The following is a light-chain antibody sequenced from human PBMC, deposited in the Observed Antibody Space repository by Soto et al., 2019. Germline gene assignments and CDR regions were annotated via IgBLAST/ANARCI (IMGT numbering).Light chain of an antibody. CDR3: SSYSRSTADG. V-gene: IGLV2-14*01. CDR1: SSDVGGYKY. J-gene: IGLJ1*01. CDR2: EVS. Sequence: QSALTQPASVSGSPGQSITISCTGTSSDVGGYKYVSWHQLHPGKAPKLIIYEVSNRPSGVSNRFSGSKSGNTASLTISGLPAEDAADYYCSSYSRSTADGCGPGPKVNV.